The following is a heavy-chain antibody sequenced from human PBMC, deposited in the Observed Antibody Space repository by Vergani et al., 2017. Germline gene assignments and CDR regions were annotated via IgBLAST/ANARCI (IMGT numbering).Heavy chain of an antibody. CDR2: IYRTGRT. Sequence: QVQLQESGPGLVKPSETLSLTCAVSGFSIDNGYYWDWIRQPPGKGLEWIGSIYRTGRTHFNPSLKSRVTISVDTSNNHFSLRLNSLTAADTAVYYGPRRSGIVYDIFSGTQYFFDFWGQGTLVTVSS. V-gene: IGHV4-38-2*01. CDR1: GFSIDNGYY. D-gene: IGHD3-9*01. CDR3: PRRSGIVYDIFSGTQYFFDF. J-gene: IGHJ4*02.